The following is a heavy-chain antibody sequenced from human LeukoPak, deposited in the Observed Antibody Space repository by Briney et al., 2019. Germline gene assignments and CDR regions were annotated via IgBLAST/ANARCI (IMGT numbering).Heavy chain of an antibody. J-gene: IGHJ4*02. Sequence: GGSLRLSCATSGVIFSNYDMHWVRQAPGKGLEWVAFIRYDGTNRNYADSVQGRFTISRDNSKNTLYLQMTSLRVHDTALYYCAKRPPGSGLDYWGQGTLVTVSS. D-gene: IGHD3-10*01. CDR1: GVIFSNYD. CDR3: AKRPPGSGLDY. CDR2: IRYDGTNR. V-gene: IGHV3-30*02.